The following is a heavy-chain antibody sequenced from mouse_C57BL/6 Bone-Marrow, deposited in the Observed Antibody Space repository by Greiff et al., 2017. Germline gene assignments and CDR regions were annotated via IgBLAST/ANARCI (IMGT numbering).Heavy chain of an antibody. CDR1: GYPFTSYW. J-gene: IGHJ4*01. CDR3: AREDYYAMDY. CDR2: IDPSDSST. V-gene: IGHV1-50*01. Sequence: QVQLQQPGAELVKPGASVKLSCKASGYPFTSYWMQWVKQRPGQGLEWLGEIDPSDSSTNYTPKFKGKATLTVDTSSSTAYMQLSSLTSEDSAVYYCAREDYYAMDYWGQGTSVTVAS.